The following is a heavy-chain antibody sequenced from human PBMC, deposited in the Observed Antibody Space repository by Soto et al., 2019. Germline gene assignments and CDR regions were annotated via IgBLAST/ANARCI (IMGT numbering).Heavy chain of an antibody. D-gene: IGHD2-15*01. J-gene: IGHJ6*02. V-gene: IGHV5-10-1*01. Sequence: PGESLKISCKGSGYSFTSYWNSWVRQMPGKGMEWMGRIDPSDSYTNYSPSFQGHVTISADKSISTAYLQWSSLKASDTAMYYCARQRGYCSGGSCPYYYYYYGVDVWGQGTTVTVSS. CDR1: GYSFTSYW. CDR2: IDPSDSYT. CDR3: ARQRGYCSGGSCPYYYYYYGVDV.